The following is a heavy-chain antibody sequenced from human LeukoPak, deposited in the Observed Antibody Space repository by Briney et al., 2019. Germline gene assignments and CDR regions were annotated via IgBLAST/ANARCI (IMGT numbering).Heavy chain of an antibody. V-gene: IGHV3-74*01. CDR3: ARRRRSLGAFDI. J-gene: IGHJ3*02. Sequence: GGSLRLSCAASGFIFSNYWMHWVRQVPGKGLVWVSRINSDGSSTSYADSVKGRLTISRDNSKNTLYLQVNSLRAEDTAVYYCARRRRSLGAFDIWGQGTMVTVSS. D-gene: IGHD3-3*02. CDR2: INSDGSST. CDR1: GFIFSNYW.